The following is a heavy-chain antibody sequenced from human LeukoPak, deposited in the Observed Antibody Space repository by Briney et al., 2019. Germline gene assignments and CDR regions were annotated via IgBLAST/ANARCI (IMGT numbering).Heavy chain of an antibody. D-gene: IGHD3-10*01. CDR2: LSKSGNT. J-gene: IGHJ4*02. Sequence: SETLSLTCTVSGGSISSYYWSWIRLPPGKGLEWIGYLSKSGNTNYSPSLKSRVTIFGDTSKNQFSLKLSSVTAADTAVYYCARVGTYGSGSYLSWLDYWGQGTLVTVSS. V-gene: IGHV4-59*01. CDR1: GGSISSYY. CDR3: ARVGTYGSGSYLSWLDY.